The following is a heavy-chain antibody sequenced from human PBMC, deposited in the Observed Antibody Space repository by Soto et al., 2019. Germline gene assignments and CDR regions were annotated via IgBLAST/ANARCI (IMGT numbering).Heavy chain of an antibody. CDR1: GFTFSSYA. D-gene: IGHD6-6*01. Sequence: GGSLRLSCAASGFTFSSYAMSWVRQAPGKGLEWVSAISGSGGSTYYADSVKGRFTISRDNSKNTLYLQMNSLRAEDTAVYYRAKDQLSAHAPYYFDYSGHGTLITVSS. J-gene: IGHJ4*01. V-gene: IGHV3-23*01. CDR2: ISGSGGST. CDR3: AKDQLSAHAPYYFDY.